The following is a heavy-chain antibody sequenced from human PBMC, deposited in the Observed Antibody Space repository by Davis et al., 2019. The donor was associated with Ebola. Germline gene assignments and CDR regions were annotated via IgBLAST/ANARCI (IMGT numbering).Heavy chain of an antibody. D-gene: IGHD3-3*01. V-gene: IGHV4-39*07. CDR3: ARDPSIFGVVTTGY. CDR1: GGSISSYY. J-gene: IGHJ4*02. Sequence: PSETLSLTCTVSGGSISSYYWGWIRQPPGKGLEWIGSIYYSGSTYYNPSLKSRVTISVDTSKNQFSLKLSSVTAADTAVYYCARDPSIFGVVTTGYWGQGTLVTVSS. CDR2: IYYSGST.